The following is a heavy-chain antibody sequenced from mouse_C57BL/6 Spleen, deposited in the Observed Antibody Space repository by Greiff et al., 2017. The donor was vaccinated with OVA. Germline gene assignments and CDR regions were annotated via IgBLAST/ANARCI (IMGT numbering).Heavy chain of an antibody. J-gene: IGHJ1*03. V-gene: IGHV1-69*01. Sequence: VQLQQPGAELVMPGASVKLSCKASGYTFTSYWMHWVKQRPGQGLEWIGEIDPSDSYTNYNQKFKGKSTLTVDKSSSTAYMQLSSLTSEDSAVYYCASTITTVHWGTGTTVTVSS. CDR1: GYTFTSYW. CDR3: ASTITTVH. CDR2: IDPSDSYT. D-gene: IGHD1-1*01.